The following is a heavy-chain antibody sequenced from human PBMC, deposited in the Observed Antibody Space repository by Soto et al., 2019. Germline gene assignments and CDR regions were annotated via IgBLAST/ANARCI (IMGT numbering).Heavy chain of an antibody. CDR2: MNPNSGNT. CDR3: ARAPGPDFWSGPSYDY. D-gene: IGHD3-3*01. CDR1: GYTFTSYY. Sequence: ASVKVSCKASGYTFTSYYINWVLQATGQGLEWMGWMNPNSGNTGYAQKFQGRVTMTRNTSISTAYMELSSLRSEDTAVYYCARAPGPDFWSGPSYDYWGQGTLVTVSS. J-gene: IGHJ4*02. V-gene: IGHV1-8*01.